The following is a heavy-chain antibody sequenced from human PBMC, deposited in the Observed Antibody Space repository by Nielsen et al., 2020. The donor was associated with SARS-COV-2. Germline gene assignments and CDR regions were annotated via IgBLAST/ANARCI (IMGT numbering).Heavy chain of an antibody. Sequence: WIRQPPGKGLEWVSAISGSGGSTYYADSVKGQFTISRDNSKNTLYLQMNSLRAEDTAVYYCAQEDGSGSYYPFDYYYMDVWGKGTTVTVSS. D-gene: IGHD3-10*01. V-gene: IGHV3-23*01. CDR3: AQEDGSGSYYPFDYYYMDV. CDR2: ISGSGGST. J-gene: IGHJ6*03.